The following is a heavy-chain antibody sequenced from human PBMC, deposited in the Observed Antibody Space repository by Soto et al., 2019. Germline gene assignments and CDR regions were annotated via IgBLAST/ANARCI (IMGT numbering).Heavy chain of an antibody. Sequence: QVQLVESGGGLVKPGGSLRLSCAASGFTFSGYYMSWIRQAPGKGPEWISYISSSGTTENYADSVKGRFTVSRDNAKNSLYLQVNSLRAEDTAVYYCARDRGAVVGQYFDYWGQGTLVTVSS. CDR3: ARDRGAVVGQYFDY. CDR1: GFTFSGYY. J-gene: IGHJ4*02. CDR2: ISSSGTTE. V-gene: IGHV3-11*01. D-gene: IGHD6-19*01.